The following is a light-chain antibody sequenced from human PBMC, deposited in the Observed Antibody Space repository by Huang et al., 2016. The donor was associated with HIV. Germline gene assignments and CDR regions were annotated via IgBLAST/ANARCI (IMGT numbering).Light chain of an antibody. CDR1: QDIGRL. V-gene: IGKV1-39*01. Sequence: DIQMTQSPSSLSASIGDRVIITCRASQDIGRLLNWYQQKPGKAPQLLIDEAVVLQTGVPSRFSGSGSGTHFTLTIRSLLPEDFATYYCQQSYSPSPFTFGRGTSLDI. J-gene: IGKJ2*01. CDR2: EAV. CDR3: QQSYSPSPFT.